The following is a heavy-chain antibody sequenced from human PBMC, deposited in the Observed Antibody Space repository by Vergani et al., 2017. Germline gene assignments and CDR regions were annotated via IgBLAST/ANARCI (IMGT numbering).Heavy chain of an antibody. CDR2: IHTSGST. Sequence: QVQLQESGPGLVKPSQTLSLTCTVSGGYINSHNYYWSWIGQPAGKGLEWIGRIHTSGSTNYKLSLKRRVTLSEDTSKNHVSLNLTSVTAADTAVYFCAKGICLCGSCYNPRLDYWGQGILVTVSS. D-gene: IGHD2-15*01. J-gene: IGHJ4*01. CDR3: AKGICLCGSCYNPRLDY. V-gene: IGHV4-61*02. CDR1: GGYINSHNYY.